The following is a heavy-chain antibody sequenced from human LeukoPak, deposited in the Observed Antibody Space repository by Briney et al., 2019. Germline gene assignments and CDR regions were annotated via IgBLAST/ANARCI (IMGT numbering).Heavy chain of an antibody. CDR3: AKTEGYGDYVGY. CDR2: ISWNSGSI. D-gene: IGHD4-17*01. V-gene: IGHV3-23*01. CDR1: GFTFSSYA. J-gene: IGHJ4*02. Sequence: GGSLRLSCAASGFTFSSYAMSWVRQAPGKGLEWVSGISWNSGSIGYADSVKGRFTISRDNAKNSLYLQMNSLRAEDTAVYYCAKTEGYGDYVGYWGQGTLVTVSS.